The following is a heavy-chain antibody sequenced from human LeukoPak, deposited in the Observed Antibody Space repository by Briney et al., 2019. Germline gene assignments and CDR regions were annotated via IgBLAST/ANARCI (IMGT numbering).Heavy chain of an antibody. Sequence: GGSMRLSSAASAFTFSNYYMSWIRQAPGKGLEWVSYISSSSSYTNYADSVKGRFTISRDNAKNSLYLQMNSLRAEDTAVYYCARDNGGPYGSGSYQYYGMDVWGKGTTVTVSS. V-gene: IGHV3-11*06. CDR3: ARDNGGPYGSGSYQYYGMDV. CDR1: AFTFSNYY. CDR2: ISSSSSYT. D-gene: IGHD3-10*01. J-gene: IGHJ6*04.